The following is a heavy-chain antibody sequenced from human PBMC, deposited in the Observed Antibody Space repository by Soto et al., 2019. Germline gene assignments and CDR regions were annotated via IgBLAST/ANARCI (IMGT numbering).Heavy chain of an antibody. CDR2: ISSTTNTI. CDR1: GFTFSSYS. J-gene: IGHJ4*02. Sequence: EVQLVESGGGLVQPGGSLRLSCAASGFTFSSYSMNWVRQAPGKGLEWVSYISSTTNTIYYADSVRGRFTISRDNAKNSLYLQMNSLRDEDTAVYYCARHGSMGVDYWGQGTLVTVSS. V-gene: IGHV3-48*02. D-gene: IGHD3-16*01. CDR3: ARHGSMGVDY.